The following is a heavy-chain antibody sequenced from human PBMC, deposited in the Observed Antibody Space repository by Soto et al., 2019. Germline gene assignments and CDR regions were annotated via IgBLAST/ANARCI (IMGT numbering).Heavy chain of an antibody. V-gene: IGHV3-23*01. J-gene: IGHJ6*02. Sequence: EVKLLESGGGLVQPGGSLRLSCGVSGFTVTSNGVSWVRQAPGKGLEWVSAISPNGQGIWYADSVKGRFTISRDNSKNTLFLQLNSLRGEDTAIYYCARCKQKVIHCAMDVWGQGATVTVTS. CDR2: ISPNGQGI. CDR1: GFTVTSNG. CDR3: ARCKQKVIHCAMDV. D-gene: IGHD2-21*01.